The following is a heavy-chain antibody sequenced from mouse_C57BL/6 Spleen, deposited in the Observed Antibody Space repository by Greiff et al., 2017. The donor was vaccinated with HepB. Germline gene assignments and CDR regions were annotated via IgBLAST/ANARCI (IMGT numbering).Heavy chain of an antibody. CDR1: GYTFTSYW. V-gene: IGHV1-64*01. CDR2: IHPNSGST. Sequence: QVHVKQPGAELVKPGASVKLSCKASGYTFTSYWMHWVKQRPGQGLEWIGMIHPNSGSTNYNEKFKSKATLTVDKSSSTAYMQLSSLTSEDSAVYYCARQGGEAYWGQGTLVTVSA. CDR3: ARQGGEAY. J-gene: IGHJ3*01.